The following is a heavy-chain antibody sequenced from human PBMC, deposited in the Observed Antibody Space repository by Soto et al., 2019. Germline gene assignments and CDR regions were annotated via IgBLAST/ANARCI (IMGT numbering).Heavy chain of an antibody. J-gene: IGHJ4*02. Sequence: PGGSLRLSCSASGFTFSDYYMSWIRQAPGKGLEWAAHISGSGANTNYADSVKGRFTISRDNAKNSVYLQMNSLRPDDTAVYYCAKDPYDSSGYYSDSWGQGTLVTVSS. CDR2: ISGSGANT. D-gene: IGHD3-22*01. CDR1: GFTFSDYY. V-gene: IGHV3-11*05. CDR3: AKDPYDSSGYYSDS.